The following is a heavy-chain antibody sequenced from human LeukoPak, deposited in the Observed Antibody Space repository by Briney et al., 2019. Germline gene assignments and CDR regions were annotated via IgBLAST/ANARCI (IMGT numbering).Heavy chain of an antibody. CDR2: IIPIFGTA. V-gene: IGHV1-69*13. Sequence: SVKVSCKTSGYTFTGYYMHWVRQAPGQGLEWMGGIIPIFGTANYAQKFQGRVTITADESTSTAYMELSSLRSEDTAVYYCAREGYDSSGYYPGRVYNWFDPWGQGTLVTVSS. CDR1: GYTFTGYY. D-gene: IGHD3-22*01. J-gene: IGHJ5*02. CDR3: AREGYDSSGYYPGRVYNWFDP.